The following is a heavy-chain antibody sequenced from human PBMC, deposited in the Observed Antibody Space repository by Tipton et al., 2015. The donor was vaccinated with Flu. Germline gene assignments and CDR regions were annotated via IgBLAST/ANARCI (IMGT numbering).Heavy chain of an antibody. CDR1: GYTFSNYG. D-gene: IGHD1-26*01. CDR2: ISGYDGDT. V-gene: IGHV1-18*01. Sequence: VQSGVEVKKPGASVKVSCKASGYTFSNYGITWVRQAPGQGLEWMGWISGYDGDTNYAEKLQGRVTMTTDTSTNTAYMELRSLKSDDTAMYYCARDRGSYNIHLEYHYYYGMDVWGQGTTVTVSS. CDR3: ARDRGSYNIHLEYHYYYGMDV. J-gene: IGHJ6*02.